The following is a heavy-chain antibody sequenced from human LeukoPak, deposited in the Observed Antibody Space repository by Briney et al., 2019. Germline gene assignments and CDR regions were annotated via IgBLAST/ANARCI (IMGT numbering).Heavy chain of an antibody. CDR3: ARAPDNYHDSSGYLDY. CDR1: GGSISSYY. Sequence: SETLSLTCTVSGGSISSYYWSWIRQPPGKGLEWIGYIYYSGSTNYNPSLKSRVTISVDTSKNQFSLKLSSVTAADTAVYYCARAPDNYHDSSGYLDYWGQGTLVTVSS. J-gene: IGHJ4*02. V-gene: IGHV4-59*01. D-gene: IGHD3-22*01. CDR2: IYYSGST.